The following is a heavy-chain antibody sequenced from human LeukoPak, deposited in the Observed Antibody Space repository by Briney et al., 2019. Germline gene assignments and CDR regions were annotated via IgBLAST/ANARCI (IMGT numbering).Heavy chain of an antibody. J-gene: IGHJ4*02. V-gene: IGHV1-2*04. D-gene: IGHD3-22*01. CDR1: GYTFTGYY. CDR2: INPNSGGT. Sequence: ASVKVSCKASGYTFTGYYMHWVRQAPGQGLEWMGWINPNSGGTNYAQKFQGWVTMTRDTSISTAYMELSRLRSDDTAVYYCARVSYYDSSGYLTPRYYFGYWGQGTLVTVSS. CDR3: ARVSYYDSSGYLTPRYYFGY.